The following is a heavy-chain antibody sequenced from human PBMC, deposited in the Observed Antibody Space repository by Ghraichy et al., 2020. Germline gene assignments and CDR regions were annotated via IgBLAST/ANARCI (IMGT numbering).Heavy chain of an antibody. V-gene: IGHV3-9*01. J-gene: IGHJ4*02. D-gene: IGHD3-10*01. CDR3: AKATYSFGELLPFDY. CDR1: GFTFDDYA. CDR2: ISWNSGSI. Sequence: GGSLRLSCAASGFTFDDYAMHWVRQAPGKGLEWVSGISWNSGSIGYADSVKGRFTISRDNAKNSLYLQMNSLRAEDTALYYCAKATYSFGELLPFDYWGQGTLVTVSS.